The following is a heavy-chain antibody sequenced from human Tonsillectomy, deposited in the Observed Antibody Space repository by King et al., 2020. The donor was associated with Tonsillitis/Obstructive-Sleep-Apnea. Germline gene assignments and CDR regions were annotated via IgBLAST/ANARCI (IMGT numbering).Heavy chain of an antibody. CDR3: PAGIVRARGYYDKQYSYYGMDV. J-gene: IGHJ6*02. CDR2: IKSKTHGGTT. V-gene: IGHV3-15*07. Sequence: VQLVESGGGLVKPGGSLRLSCAASTLSFSNAWMNWVRQAPGKGLEWVGRIKSKTHGGTTDYAAPVKGRFTISRDDSKNTLYLQMNSLKTEDTAVYYCPAGIVRARGYYDKQYSYYGMDVWGQGTTVTVSS. D-gene: IGHD3-22*01. CDR1: TLSFSNAW.